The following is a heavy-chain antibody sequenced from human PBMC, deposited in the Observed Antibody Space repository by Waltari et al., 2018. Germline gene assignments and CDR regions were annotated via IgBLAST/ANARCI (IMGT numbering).Heavy chain of an antibody. J-gene: IGHJ5*02. CDR2: IVVGSGNT. CDR1: GFTFRSSA. CDR3: AADSGGYSGYEFDL. Sequence: QMQLVQSGPEVKKPGTSVKVSCKASGFTFRSSAIQWVRQARGQGLEWLGWIVVGSGNTNYAQKFQERVTITRDMSTSTAYMELSSLGSDDTAVYYCAADSGGYSGYEFDLWGQGTLVTVSS. V-gene: IGHV1-58*02. D-gene: IGHD5-12*01.